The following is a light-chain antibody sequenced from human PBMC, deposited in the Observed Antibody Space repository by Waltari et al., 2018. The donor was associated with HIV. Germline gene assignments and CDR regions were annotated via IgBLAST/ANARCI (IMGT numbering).Light chain of an antibody. V-gene: IGLV1-44*01. CDR3: ATWDDSLNGPV. CDR1: SSNIGSNP. Sequence: QSVLTQPPSASGTPGQRVTISCSGRSSNIGSNPLNWYQQLPGTAPKLLLYSNDQRPSGVPDRFSGPKSGTSASLAISGLQSEDEADYYCATWDDSLNGPVFGGGTKLTVL. J-gene: IGLJ2*01. CDR2: SND.